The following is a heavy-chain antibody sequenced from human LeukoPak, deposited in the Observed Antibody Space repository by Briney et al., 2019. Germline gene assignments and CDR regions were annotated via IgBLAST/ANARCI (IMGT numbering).Heavy chain of an antibody. CDR3: TRDLRAAKSGSGFDY. CDR2: INSDGSST. J-gene: IGHJ4*02. Sequence: GGSLRLSCAASGFTFSSYWMHWVRQAPGQGLVWVSRINSDGSSTSYADSVKGRFTISRDNAKNTLYLQMNSLRAEDTAVYYCTRDLRAAKSGSGFDYWGQGTLVTVSS. V-gene: IGHV3-74*01. D-gene: IGHD2-15*01. CDR1: GFTFSSYW.